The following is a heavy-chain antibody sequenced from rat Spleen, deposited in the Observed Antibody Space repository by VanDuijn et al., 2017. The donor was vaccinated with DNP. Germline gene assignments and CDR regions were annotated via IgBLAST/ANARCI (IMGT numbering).Heavy chain of an antibody. J-gene: IGHJ3*01. V-gene: IGHV5-22*01. CDR1: GFTFSDYY. D-gene: IGHD4-3*01. CDR3: ARPYNSGFAY. CDR2: ISYNGGST. Sequence: EVQLVESGGGLVQPGRSLKLSCAASGFTFSDYYMAWVRQAPTKGLEWVAYISYNGGSTYYADSVKGRFTISRDNAKRTLYLQMNSLRSEDMATYYCARPYNSGFAYWGQGTLVTVSS.